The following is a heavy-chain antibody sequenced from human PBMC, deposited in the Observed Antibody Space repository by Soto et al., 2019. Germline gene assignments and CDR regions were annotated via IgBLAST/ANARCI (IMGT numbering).Heavy chain of an antibody. J-gene: IGHJ4*02. Sequence: SQTLSLTCAISVDSVSSNSAAWNWISQSPSRGLEWLGRTYYRSKLYNDYAVSVKSRITINADTSKNQISLQLNSVTPEDTAVYSCASCRDIYGACCAHFDYWCLGRVVTVSS. CDR1: VDSVSSNSAA. CDR3: ASCRDIYGACCAHFDY. V-gene: IGHV6-1*01. D-gene: IGHD5-12*01. CDR2: TYYRSKLYN.